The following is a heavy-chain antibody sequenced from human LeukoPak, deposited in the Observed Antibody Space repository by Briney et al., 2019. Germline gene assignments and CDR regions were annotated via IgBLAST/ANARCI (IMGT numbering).Heavy chain of an antibody. V-gene: IGHV3-9*01. D-gene: IGHD3-22*01. J-gene: IGHJ3*02. CDR1: GFTFDDYA. CDR3: AKDIGEVITPIDAFDI. CDR2: ISWNSGSI. Sequence: PGGSLRLSCAASGFTFDDYAMHWVRQAPGKGLEWVSGISWNSGSIGYADSVKGRFTISRDNAKNSLYLQMNSLRAEDTALYYCAKDIGEVITPIDAFDIWGQGTMVTVSS.